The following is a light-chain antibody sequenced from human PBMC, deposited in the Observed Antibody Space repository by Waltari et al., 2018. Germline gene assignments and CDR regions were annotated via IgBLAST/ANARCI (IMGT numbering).Light chain of an antibody. CDR2: AAS. CDR1: QVISSY. V-gene: IGKV1-8*01. Sequence: AIRMTQSPSSFSASTGDRVTITCRASQVISSYLAWYQQKPGKAPKLLIYAASTLQSGVPSRFSGSGSGTDFTLTISCLQSEDFATYYCQQYYSYPVTFGGGTKVEIK. J-gene: IGKJ4*01. CDR3: QQYYSYPVT.